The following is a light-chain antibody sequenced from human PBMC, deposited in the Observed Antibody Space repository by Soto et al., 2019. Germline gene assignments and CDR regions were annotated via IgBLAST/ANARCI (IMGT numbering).Light chain of an antibody. CDR1: QSVSSY. V-gene: IGKV3-11*01. J-gene: IGKJ4*01. Sequence: EIVLTQSPATLSLSPGERATLSCRASQSVSSYLAWYQQKPGQAPRLLIYDASNRATGIPARFSGRGYGTDFTRTISSLEPEDFAVYYCQQRSNWPPSLTFGGGTKVEIK. CDR3: QQRSNWPPSLT. CDR2: DAS.